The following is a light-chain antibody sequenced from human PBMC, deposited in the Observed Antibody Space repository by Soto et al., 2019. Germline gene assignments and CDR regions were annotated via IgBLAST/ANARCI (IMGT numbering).Light chain of an antibody. V-gene: IGLV2-18*01. CDR1: SSDVGSYNR. CDR3: SLYTSSSTIYV. CDR2: EVS. Sequence: QSVLTQPPSVSGSPGQSVTISCTGTSSDVGSYNRVSWYQQPPGTAPKPMIYEVSNRPSGVPDRFSGSKSGNTASLTISGLQAEDEADYYCSLYTSSSTIYVFGTGTKVT. J-gene: IGLJ1*01.